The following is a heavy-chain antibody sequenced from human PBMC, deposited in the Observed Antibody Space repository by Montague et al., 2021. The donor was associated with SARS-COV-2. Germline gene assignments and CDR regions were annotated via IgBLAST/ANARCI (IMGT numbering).Heavy chain of an antibody. CDR2: INYGGST. Sequence: SETLSLTCAVYGESFSDYHWTRIRQSPGGGLEWIGQINYGGSTKYNPSLRSRVTISIDTSKNQFSLKLTSVTAADTAVYYCARGAPGYWGQGTLVTVSS. J-gene: IGHJ4*02. CDR1: GESFSDYH. V-gene: IGHV4-34*01. D-gene: IGHD1-1*01. CDR3: ARGAPGY.